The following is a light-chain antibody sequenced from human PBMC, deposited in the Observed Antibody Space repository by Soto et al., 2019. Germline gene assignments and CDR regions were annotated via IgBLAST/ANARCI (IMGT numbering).Light chain of an antibody. J-gene: IGKJ2*01. V-gene: IGKV3D-15*01. CDR1: QTVGSN. CDR3: QQYNYWPRT. Sequence: EIVMTQSPAPRSVSPGERATLSCRASQTVGSNLAWYQQKRGQAPRLLIYDASTRATGIPARFSGSGSGTDFTLTISSLQSEDCALYYCQQYNYWPRTFGQGSKLEIK. CDR2: DAS.